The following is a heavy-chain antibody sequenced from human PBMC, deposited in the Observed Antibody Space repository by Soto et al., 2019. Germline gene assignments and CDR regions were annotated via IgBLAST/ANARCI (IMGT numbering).Heavy chain of an antibody. Sequence: QVQLQESGPGLVKPSQTLSLTCTVSVGSISSGDYYWSWIRQPPGKGLEWIGYIYYSGSTYYNPSLKSRVTISVDTSKNQFSLKLSSVTAADAAVYYCDRHTFTGVEFDYWGQGTQVTVSS. D-gene: IGHD3-10*01. V-gene: IGHV4-30-4*01. CDR3: DRHTFTGVEFDY. CDR1: VGSISSGDYY. CDR2: IYYSGST. J-gene: IGHJ4*02.